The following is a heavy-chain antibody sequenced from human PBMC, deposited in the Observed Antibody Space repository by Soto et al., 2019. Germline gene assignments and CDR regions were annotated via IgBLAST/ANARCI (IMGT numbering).Heavy chain of an antibody. V-gene: IGHV3-30*18. CDR1: GFTFSSYG. CDR3: AKAVERWLQPPGLTGVDV. Sequence: QVQLVESGGGVVQPGRSLRLSCAASGFTFSSYGMHWVRQAPGKGLEWVAVISYDGSNKYYADSVKGRFTISRDNSKNTLYLQMNRLRAEDTAVYYCAKAVERWLQPPGLTGVDVWGQGTTVTVSS. J-gene: IGHJ6*02. CDR2: ISYDGSNK. D-gene: IGHD5-12*01.